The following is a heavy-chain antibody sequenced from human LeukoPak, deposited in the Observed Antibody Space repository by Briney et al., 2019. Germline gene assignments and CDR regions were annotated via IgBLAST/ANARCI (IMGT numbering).Heavy chain of an antibody. J-gene: IGHJ4*02. Sequence: KASETLSLTCNVSGGSISSGNYYWSWIRQPAGKGLEWIGRIDTSGTTNYNPSLKSRVTISIDTSKNQFSLKLNSVTAADTAVYYCAKSQFSSSWYGGADHWGQGTLVTVSS. CDR3: AKSQFSSSWYGGADH. CDR2: IDTSGTT. V-gene: IGHV4-61*02. CDR1: GGSISSGNYY. D-gene: IGHD6-13*01.